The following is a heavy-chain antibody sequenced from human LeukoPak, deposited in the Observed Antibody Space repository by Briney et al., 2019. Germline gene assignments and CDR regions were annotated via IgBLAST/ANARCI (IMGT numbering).Heavy chain of an antibody. CDR1: GYTFTGYY. J-gene: IGHJ4*02. V-gene: IGHV1-2*02. Sequence: GASVKVSCKASGYTFTGYYMHWVRQAPGQGLEWMGWINPNSGGTNYAQKFQGRVTMTRDTSISTAYMELSRLRSDDTAVYYCARDTTFWSGYYDYWGQGTLVTVSS. D-gene: IGHD3-3*01. CDR3: ARDTTFWSGYYDY. CDR2: INPNSGGT.